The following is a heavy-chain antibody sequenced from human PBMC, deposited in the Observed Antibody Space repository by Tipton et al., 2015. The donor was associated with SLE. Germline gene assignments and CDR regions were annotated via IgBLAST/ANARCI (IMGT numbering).Heavy chain of an antibody. CDR3: AKASRPIFGVVTPFDP. J-gene: IGHJ5*02. V-gene: IGHV3-23*01. CDR1: GFTFSSYA. Sequence: SLRLSCAASGFTFSSYAMSWVRQAPGKGLEWVSAISGSGGSTYYADSVKGRFTISRDNSKNTLYLQMNSLRAEDTAVYYCAKASRPIFGVVTPFDPWGQGTLVTVSS. CDR2: ISGSGGST. D-gene: IGHD3-3*01.